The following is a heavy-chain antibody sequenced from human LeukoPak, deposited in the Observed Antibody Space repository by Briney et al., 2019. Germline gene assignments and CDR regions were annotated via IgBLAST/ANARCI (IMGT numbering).Heavy chain of an antibody. CDR2: INHSGST. CDR1: GGSFSGYY. V-gene: IGHV4-34*01. D-gene: IGHD3-22*01. CDR3: ARGLEYYYDSSGYYY. J-gene: IGHJ4*02. Sequence: SETLSLTCAVYGGSFSGYYWSWIRQPPGKGLEWIGEINHSGSTNYNPSLKSRVTISVDTSKNQFSLKLSSVTAADTAVSYCARGLEYYYDSSGYYYWGQGTLVTVSS.